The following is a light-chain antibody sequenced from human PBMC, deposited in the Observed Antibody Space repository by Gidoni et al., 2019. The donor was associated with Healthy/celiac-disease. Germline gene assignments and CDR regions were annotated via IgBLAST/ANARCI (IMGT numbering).Light chain of an antibody. CDR2: DAS. CDR3: QQRSNWPPN. V-gene: IGKV3-11*01. J-gene: IGKJ5*01. CDR1: QSVSSY. Sequence: EIVLTQSPATLSLSPGERATLSCRASQSVSSYLAWYQQKPVQAPRLLIYDASNRATGIPARFSGSGSGTDFTLTISSLEPEDFAVYYCQQRSNWPPNFGQGTRLEIK.